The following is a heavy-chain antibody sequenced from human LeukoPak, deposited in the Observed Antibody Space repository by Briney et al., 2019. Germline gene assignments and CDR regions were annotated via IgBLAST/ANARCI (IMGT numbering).Heavy chain of an antibody. V-gene: IGHV4-39*01. CDR1: GGSVSSSFYY. CDR2: MYFSGST. Sequence: SETLSLTCTVSGGSVSSSFYYWGWIRQPPGKGLEWIGSMYFSGSTHYNPSLKSRVTISVDTSKDQFSLKLTSVTAADAAVYYCANAASYSVDYWGQGTLVTVSS. CDR3: ANAASYSVDY. D-gene: IGHD1-26*01. J-gene: IGHJ4*02.